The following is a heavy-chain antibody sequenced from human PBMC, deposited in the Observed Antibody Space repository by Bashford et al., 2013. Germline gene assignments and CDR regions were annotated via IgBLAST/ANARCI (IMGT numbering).Heavy chain of an antibody. CDR2: INDDGSAT. D-gene: IGHD5-12*01. CDR3: ARDRHIEPTMGTYYKGMDV. Sequence: GGSLRLSCAASGLAFSSYWMHWVRQAPGKGLVWVSRINDDGSATNYADSVKGRFTISRDNAKNTLYLQMNSLRAEDTAVYYCARDRHIEPTMGTYYKGMDVWGQGTTVTVSS. V-gene: IGHV3-74*01. J-gene: IGHJ6*02. CDR1: GLAFSSYW.